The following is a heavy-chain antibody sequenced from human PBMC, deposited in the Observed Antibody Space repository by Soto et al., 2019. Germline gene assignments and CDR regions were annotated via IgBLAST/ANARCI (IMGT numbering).Heavy chain of an antibody. D-gene: IGHD3-10*01. CDR1: GYTFTSYA. V-gene: IGHV1-3*05. Sequence: QVQLVQSGAEEKKPGASVKVSCKASGYTFTSYAVHWVRQAPGQRLEWMGWINAGNGDTKYSQNFQGRVTITRDTSASTAYMELSSLRPEDTAVYYCARVGGRGVPPYNWFDPWGQGTLVTVSS. J-gene: IGHJ5*02. CDR3: ARVGGRGVPPYNWFDP. CDR2: INAGNGDT.